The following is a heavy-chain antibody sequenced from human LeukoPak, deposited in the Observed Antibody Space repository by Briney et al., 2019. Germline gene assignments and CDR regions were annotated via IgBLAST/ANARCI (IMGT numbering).Heavy chain of an antibody. Sequence: GGSLRLSCAASGFSFSTYAMSWVRQAPGKGLEWVSGVNGNGGSTSYADSVKGRFTIFRDNSKNTVYLQMNNLRVEDTAVYYCAKSLYGGCDYWGQGTVVTVSS. D-gene: IGHD3-16*02. CDR2: VNGNGGST. J-gene: IGHJ4*02. V-gene: IGHV3-23*01. CDR1: GFSFSTYA. CDR3: AKSLYGGCDY.